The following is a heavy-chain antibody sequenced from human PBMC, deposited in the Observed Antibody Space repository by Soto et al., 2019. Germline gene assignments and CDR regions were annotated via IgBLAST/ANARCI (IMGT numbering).Heavy chain of an antibody. D-gene: IGHD6-13*01. Sequence: RHAPGQGLEWMGGIIPIFGTANYAQKFQGRVTITADKSTSTAYMELSSLRSEDTAVYYGARGPAAGPTGFDPWGQRTLVTGFS. V-gene: IGHV1-69*06. J-gene: IGHJ5*02. CDR2: IIPIFGTA. CDR3: ARGPAAGPTGFDP.